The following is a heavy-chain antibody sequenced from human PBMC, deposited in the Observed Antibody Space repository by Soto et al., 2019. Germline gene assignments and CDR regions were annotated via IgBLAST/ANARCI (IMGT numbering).Heavy chain of an antibody. V-gene: IGHV4-34*01. Sequence: QVQLQQWGAGLLKPSETLSLTCAVYGGSFSGYYWSWIRQPPGKGLEWIGEINHSGSTNYNPSLKSRVTISVDTSKNQFSLKLSSVTAADTAVYYCARLRKRAFDIWGQGTMVTVSS. D-gene: IGHD3-16*01. CDR3: ARLRKRAFDI. J-gene: IGHJ3*02. CDR2: INHSGST. CDR1: GGSFSGYY.